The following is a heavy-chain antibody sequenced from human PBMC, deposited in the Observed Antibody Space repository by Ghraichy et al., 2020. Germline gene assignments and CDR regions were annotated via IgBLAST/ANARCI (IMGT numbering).Heavy chain of an antibody. D-gene: IGHD3-3*01. CDR3: ARVIFLSFES. CDR1: GFTFGSFW. Sequence: GESLNISCAASGFTFGSFWMSWVRQAPGKGLEWVANIKQDGNEKNYVDSVKGRFTISRDNAKNSLDLQMNSLRAEDTAVYYCARVIFLSFESWGQGTLVTVSS. CDR2: IKQDGNEK. V-gene: IGHV3-7*01. J-gene: IGHJ4*02.